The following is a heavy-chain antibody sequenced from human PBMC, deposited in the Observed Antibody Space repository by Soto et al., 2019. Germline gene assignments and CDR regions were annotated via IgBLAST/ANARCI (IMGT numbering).Heavy chain of an antibody. D-gene: IGHD6-25*01. Sequence: EVQLLESGGGLVQPGVSLRLSCAASGFTFAAVAMTWVRQAPGKGLEWISTIGASGVSTYYADSVKGRFTISRENSKKTLYLQMKSLRADDTAVYYCASLAIFYQRAAMSDSWGQGTLVTVSS. J-gene: IGHJ4*02. CDR1: GFTFAAVA. CDR3: ASLAIFYQRAAMSDS. V-gene: IGHV3-23*01. CDR2: IGASGVST.